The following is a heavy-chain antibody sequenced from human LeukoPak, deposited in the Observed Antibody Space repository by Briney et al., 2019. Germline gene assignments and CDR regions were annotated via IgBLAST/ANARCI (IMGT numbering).Heavy chain of an antibody. CDR1: GGSISKSHYY. CDR2: IYHSGST. J-gene: IGHJ4*02. D-gene: IGHD3-10*01. V-gene: IGHV4-39*07. CDR3: ARPYYYGSGSYSDPYYFDY. Sequence: PSETLSLTCTVSGGSISKSHYYWGWIRQPPGKGLEWIGSIYHSGSTYYNPSLKSRVTILVDTSKNQFSLKLSSVTAADTAVYYCARPYYYGSGSYSDPYYFDYWGQGTLVAVSS.